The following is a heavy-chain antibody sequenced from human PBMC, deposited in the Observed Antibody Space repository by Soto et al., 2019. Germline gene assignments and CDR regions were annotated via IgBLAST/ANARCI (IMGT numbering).Heavy chain of an antibody. Sequence: SETLSLTCTVSGGSISSYYWSWIRQPPGKGLEWIEYIYYSGSTNYNPSLKSRVTISVDTSKNQFSLKLSSVTAADTAVYYCARDIMGTNYYYYGMDVWGQGTTVTVSS. J-gene: IGHJ6*02. V-gene: IGHV4-59*12. CDR1: GGSISSYY. D-gene: IGHD2-8*01. CDR2: IYYSGST. CDR3: ARDIMGTNYYYYGMDV.